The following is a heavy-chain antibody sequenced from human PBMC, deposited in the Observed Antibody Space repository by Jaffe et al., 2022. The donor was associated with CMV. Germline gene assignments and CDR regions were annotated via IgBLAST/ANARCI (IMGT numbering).Heavy chain of an antibody. V-gene: IGHV3-9*01. J-gene: IGHJ6*02. CDR2: ISWNSGSI. D-gene: IGHD2-8*01. Sequence: EVQLVESGGGLVQPGRSLRLSCAASGFTFDDYAMHWVRQAPGKGLEWVSGISWNSGSIGYADSVKGRFTISRDNAKNSLYLQMNSLRAEDTALYYCAKDMGYCTNGVCGYYYYGMDVWGQGTTVTVSS. CDR3: AKDMGYCTNGVCGYYYYGMDV. CDR1: GFTFDDYA.